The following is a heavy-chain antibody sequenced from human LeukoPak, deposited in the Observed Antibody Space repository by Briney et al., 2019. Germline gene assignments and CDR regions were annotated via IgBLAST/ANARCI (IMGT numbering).Heavy chain of an antibody. Sequence: GGSLRLSCAASGFTFDDYAMHWVRQAPGKGLEWVSGISWNSGSIGYADSVKGRFTISRDNAKNSLYLQMNSLRAEDTALYYCAKDMYGDYPAPGPRYYYGMDVWGQGTTVTVSS. CDR3: AKDMYGDYPAPGPRYYYGMDV. V-gene: IGHV3-9*01. D-gene: IGHD4-17*01. CDR2: ISWNSGSI. CDR1: GFTFDDYA. J-gene: IGHJ6*02.